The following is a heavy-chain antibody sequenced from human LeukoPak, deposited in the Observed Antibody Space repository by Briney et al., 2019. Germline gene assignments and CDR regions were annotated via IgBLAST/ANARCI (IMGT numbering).Heavy chain of an antibody. D-gene: IGHD5-12*01. J-gene: IGHJ4*02. CDR3: AKDRVAMNEYYFDF. CDR2: ISGSGGST. Sequence: PGGSLRLSCAGSGFTFSSYAMSWVRQAPGKGLEWVSAISGSGGSTYYADSVKGRFTISRDNSKNTLYLQMNSLRAEDTAVYYFAKDRVAMNEYYFDFWGQGTLVTVSS. V-gene: IGHV3-23*01. CDR1: GFTFSSYA.